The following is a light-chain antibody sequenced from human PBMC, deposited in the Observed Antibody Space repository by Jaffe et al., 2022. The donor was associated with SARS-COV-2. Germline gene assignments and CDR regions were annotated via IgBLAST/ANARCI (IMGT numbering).Light chain of an antibody. J-gene: IGLJ3*02. Sequence: QSVLRQPPSASGTPGQRVTISCSGGTSNIESQHVYWYRHLPGTAPKLLIFLNDRRPSGVPDRFSGSKSGTSASLAISGLRSEDESTYYCATWDDKLNGPVFGGGTKLTVL. CDR2: LND. CDR1: TSNIESQH. CDR3: ATWDDKLNGPV. V-gene: IGLV1-47*01.